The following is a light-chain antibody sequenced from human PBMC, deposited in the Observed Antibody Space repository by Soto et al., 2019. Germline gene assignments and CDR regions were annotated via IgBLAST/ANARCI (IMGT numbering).Light chain of an antibody. CDR2: AAS. CDR3: QQACSFPVT. Sequence: DIQMTQSPSSVSAFVGDRVTITCRASQNIDKCIDWYQQKPGKAPKLLIYAASSLQGGVPSRFSGSGSGTDFTLTISSLQPEDFATYYCQQACSFPVTFGRGTRL. J-gene: IGKJ5*01. CDR1: QNIDKC. V-gene: IGKV1-12*01.